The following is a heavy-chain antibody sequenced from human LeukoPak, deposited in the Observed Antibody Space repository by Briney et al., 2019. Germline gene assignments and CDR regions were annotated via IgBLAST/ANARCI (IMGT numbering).Heavy chain of an antibody. CDR1: GGSLRSYF. D-gene: IGHD6-6*01. V-gene: IGHV4-59*08. CDR3: ARRADGTSHFDY. J-gene: IGHJ4*02. CDR2: VYYSGST. Sequence: SGTLSLTCTVSGGSLRSYFWSWIRQPPGKGLEWIGYVYYSGSTNYNPSLKSRVTISVDTSKKQFSLKLSSVTAADTVVYYCARRADGTSHFDYWGQGTLVTASS.